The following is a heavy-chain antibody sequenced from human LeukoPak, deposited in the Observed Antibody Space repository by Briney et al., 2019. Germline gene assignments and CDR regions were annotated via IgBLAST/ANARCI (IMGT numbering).Heavy chain of an antibody. CDR3: VRAIATVDDY. Sequence: PGGSLRLSCAASGFTFSTYWMHWVRQAPGKGLVWVSRINSDGTNIKYADSVKGRFTISRDNAKNTVSLEMNSLRAEDTAVYYCVRAIATVDDYWGQGTQVTVSS. D-gene: IGHD6-13*01. V-gene: IGHV3-74*03. CDR2: INSDGTNI. CDR1: GFTFSTYW. J-gene: IGHJ4*02.